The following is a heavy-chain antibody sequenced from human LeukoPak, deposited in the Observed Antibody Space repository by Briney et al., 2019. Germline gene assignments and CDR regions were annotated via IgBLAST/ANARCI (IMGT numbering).Heavy chain of an antibody. CDR2: IYYSGST. V-gene: IGHV4-30-4*08. Sequence: PSQTLSLTCTVSGGSISSGDYYWSWIRQPPGKGLEWIGYIYYSGSTYYNPSLKSRVTISVDTSKNQFSLKLSSVTAADTAVYYCARASTFGAPDAFDIWGQGTMVTVSS. CDR3: ARASTFGAPDAFDI. J-gene: IGHJ3*02. CDR1: GGSISSGDYY. D-gene: IGHD2/OR15-2a*01.